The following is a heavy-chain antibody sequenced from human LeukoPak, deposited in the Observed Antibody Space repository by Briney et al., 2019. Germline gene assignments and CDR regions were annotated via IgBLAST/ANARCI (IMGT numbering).Heavy chain of an antibody. CDR3: AKYQLPHSYYYYGMDV. CDR1: GFTFSICA. D-gene: IGHD2-2*01. CDR2: ISGSGGST. Sequence: PGGSLRLSCAASGFTFSICAMSWVRQAPGKGLEWVSAISGSGGSTYYADSVKGRFTISRDNSKNTLYLQMNSLRAEDTAVYYCAKYQLPHSYYYYGMDVWGQGTTVTVSS. J-gene: IGHJ6*02. V-gene: IGHV3-23*01.